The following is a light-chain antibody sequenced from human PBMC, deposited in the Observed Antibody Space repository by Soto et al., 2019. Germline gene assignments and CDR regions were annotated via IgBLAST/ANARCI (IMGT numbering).Light chain of an antibody. CDR2: RNN. CDR3: ATWDDTLSGPVV. Sequence: QSVLTQPPSASGPPGQRVTISCSGSSSNIGGNYVYWYQHLPGTAPKLLIYRNNQRPSGVPDPFSGSKSGTSASLAISGLRSEDEADYYCATWDDTLSGPVVFGGGTKLTVL. V-gene: IGLV1-47*01. CDR1: SSNIGGNY. J-gene: IGLJ2*01.